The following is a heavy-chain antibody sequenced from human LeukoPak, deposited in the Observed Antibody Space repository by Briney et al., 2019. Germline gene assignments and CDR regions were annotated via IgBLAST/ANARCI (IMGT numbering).Heavy chain of an antibody. CDR3: ARNENSGWGYFDY. J-gene: IGHJ4*02. V-gene: IGHV3-74*01. D-gene: IGHD5-12*01. CDR1: GLTFSSHW. CDR2: ITNDGSST. Sequence: GGSLRLSCAASGLTFSSHWMHWVRQAPGKGLVWVSRITNDGSSTTYADSVKGRFTISRDNSKDPLYLQMNSLRAEDTAVYYCARNENSGWGYFDYWGQGTLVTVSS.